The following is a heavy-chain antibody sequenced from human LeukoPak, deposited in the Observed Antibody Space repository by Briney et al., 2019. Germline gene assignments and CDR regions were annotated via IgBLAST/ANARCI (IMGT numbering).Heavy chain of an antibody. D-gene: IGHD3-22*01. V-gene: IGHV3-53*01. CDR2: IYSGGST. J-gene: IGHJ4*02. Sequence: PGGSLRLSCAASGFTFSSYWMSWVRQAPGKGLEWVSVIYSGGSTYYADSVKGRFTISRDNSKNTLYLQMNSLRAEDTAVYYCAREAYDSSGYYSDYWGQGTLVTVSS. CDR1: GFTFSSYW. CDR3: AREAYDSSGYYSDY.